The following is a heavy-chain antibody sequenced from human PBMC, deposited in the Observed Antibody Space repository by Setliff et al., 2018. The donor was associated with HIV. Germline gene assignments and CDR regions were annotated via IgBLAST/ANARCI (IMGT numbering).Heavy chain of an antibody. CDR2: FYTSGST. V-gene: IGHV4-4*07. CDR3: AREIWGQVAHVPYGMDV. D-gene: IGHD5-12*01. Sequence: SETLSLTCTVSGGSISSYYWSWIRQPAGKGLEWIGRFYTSGSTNYNPSLKSRVTMSVDTSKNQFSLKVRYVTAADTAIYYCAREIWGQVAHVPYGMDVWGQGTTVTGLL. CDR1: GGSISSYY. J-gene: IGHJ6*02.